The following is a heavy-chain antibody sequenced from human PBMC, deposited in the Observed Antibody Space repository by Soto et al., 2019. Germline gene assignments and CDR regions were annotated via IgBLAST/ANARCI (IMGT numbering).Heavy chain of an antibody. D-gene: IGHD2-2*01. CDR3: ARDHCSSTSCYRYYYYGMDV. CDR1: GYTFTSYA. Sequence: QVQLVQSGSELKKPGASVKVSCKASGYTFTSYAMNWVRQAPGQGLEWMGWINTNTGNPTYARGFTGRFVFSLDTSVSTAYLQICSLKAEDTAVYYCARDHCSSTSCYRYYYYGMDVWGQGTTVTGSS. J-gene: IGHJ6*02. CDR2: INTNTGNP. V-gene: IGHV7-4-1*01.